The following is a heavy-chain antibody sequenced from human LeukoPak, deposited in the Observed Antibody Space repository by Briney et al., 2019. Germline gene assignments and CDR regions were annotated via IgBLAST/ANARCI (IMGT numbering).Heavy chain of an antibody. J-gene: IGHJ4*02. V-gene: IGHV3-48*04. CDR1: GFTFSSYS. CDR2: ISSSSSTI. CDR3: ARDVAARPLNY. Sequence: PGGSLRLSCAASGFTFSSYSMNWVRQAPGKGLEWVSYISSSSSTIYYADSVKGRFTISRDNAKNSLYLQMNSLRAEDTAVYYCARDVAARPLNYWGQGTLVTVSS. D-gene: IGHD6-6*01.